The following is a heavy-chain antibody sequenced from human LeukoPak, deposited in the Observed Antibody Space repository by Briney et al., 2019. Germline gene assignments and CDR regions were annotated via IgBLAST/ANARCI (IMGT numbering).Heavy chain of an antibody. CDR3: ARVGYYYDSSGYYSNNWFDP. D-gene: IGHD3-22*01. J-gene: IGHJ5*02. CDR2: IYTSGST. CDR1: GGSISSYY. V-gene: IGHV4-4*07. Sequence: SETLSLTCTVSGGSISSYYWSWIRQPAGKGLEWIGRIYTSGSTNYNPSLKSRVTISVDTSKNQFSLKLSSVTAADTAVYYCARVGYYYDSSGYYSNNWFDPWGQGTLVTVSS.